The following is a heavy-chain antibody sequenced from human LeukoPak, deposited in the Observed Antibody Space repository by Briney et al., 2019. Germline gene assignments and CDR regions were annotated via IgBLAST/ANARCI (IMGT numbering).Heavy chain of an antibody. CDR2: IYTSGST. Sequence: PSETLSLTCSASGGSISSYFWSWIRQPAGKGLEWIGRIYTSGSTNYNPSLKSRVTMSVDTSKKQFSLKLSSVTAADTAVYYCARIGLDERKYYYYYMDVWGKGTTVTVSS. J-gene: IGHJ6*03. CDR3: ARIGLDERKYYYYYMDV. D-gene: IGHD1-1*01. CDR1: GGSISSYF. V-gene: IGHV4-4*07.